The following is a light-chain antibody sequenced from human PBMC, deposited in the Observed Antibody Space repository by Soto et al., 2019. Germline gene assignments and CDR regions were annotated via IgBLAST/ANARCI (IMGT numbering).Light chain of an antibody. J-gene: IGKJ1*01. V-gene: IGKV1-5*01. CDR2: DAP. Sequence: IQMTQSPSTLPASVGDRVTITCRASQSISSWLAWYQHKPGKAPKLLIYDAPNLDSGVPSRFSGSGSGTEFSLTISSLQPDDFATYYCQQYNIYSTFGQGSKVAIK. CDR3: QQYNIYST. CDR1: QSISSW.